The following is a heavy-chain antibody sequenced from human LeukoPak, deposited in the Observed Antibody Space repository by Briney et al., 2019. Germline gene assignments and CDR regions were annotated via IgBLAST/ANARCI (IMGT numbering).Heavy chain of an antibody. CDR3: ARLSSSWSVDP. CDR1: GGSISSTY. D-gene: IGHD6-13*01. V-gene: IGHV4-4*07. J-gene: IGHJ5*02. Sequence: SETLSLTCTVSGGSISSTYWSWIRQPAGKGLEWIGRIYTSGSTNYNPSLKSRVTISVDTSKNHFSLNLSSVTAADTAVYYCARLSSSWSVDPWGQGTLVTVSS. CDR2: IYTSGST.